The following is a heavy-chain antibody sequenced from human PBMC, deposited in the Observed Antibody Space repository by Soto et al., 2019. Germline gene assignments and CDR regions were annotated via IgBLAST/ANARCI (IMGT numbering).Heavy chain of an antibody. D-gene: IGHD5-18*01. V-gene: IGHV1-2*02. CDR2: INPNSGDT. CDR3: ATRYSYVHF. J-gene: IGHJ4*02. CDR1: GYAFTGYY. Sequence: ASVKVSCKSSGYAFTGYYIHWVRQAPGQGLEWMGWINPNSGDTNYAQKFQGRVTMTRDTSFSTAYMELSSLRSDDTAVYYCATRYSYVHFWGQGSLVTVSS.